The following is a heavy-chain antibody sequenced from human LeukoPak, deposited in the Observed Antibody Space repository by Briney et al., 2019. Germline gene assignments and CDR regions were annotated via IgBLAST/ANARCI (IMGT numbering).Heavy chain of an antibody. CDR2: IYTSGST. D-gene: IGHD3-22*01. J-gene: IGHJ4*02. CDR1: GGSISSGSYY. CDR3: ARDPYYDSPGY. V-gene: IGHV4-61*02. Sequence: SETLSLTCTVSGGSISSGSYYWSWIRQPAGKGLEWIGRIYTSGSTNYNPSLKSRVTISVDTSKNQFSLKLSSVTAADTAVYYCARDPYYDSPGYWGQGTLVTVSS.